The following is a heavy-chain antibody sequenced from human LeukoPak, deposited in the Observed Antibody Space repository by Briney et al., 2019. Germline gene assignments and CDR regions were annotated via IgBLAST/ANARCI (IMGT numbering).Heavy chain of an antibody. D-gene: IGHD2/OR15-2a*01. CDR2: ISSDGSST. CDR1: GFTFSSNW. CDR3: VSFYETY. V-gene: IGHV3-74*01. J-gene: IGHJ4*02. Sequence: HPGGSLRLSCAASGFTFSSNWMYWVRQAPGKGLVWISYISSDGSSTSYADSVKGRFTISKDNAKNTVYLQMNSLRAEDTAVYYCVSFYETYWGRGTLVTVSS.